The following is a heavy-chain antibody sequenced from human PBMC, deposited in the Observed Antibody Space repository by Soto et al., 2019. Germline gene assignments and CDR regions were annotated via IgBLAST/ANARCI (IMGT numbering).Heavy chain of an antibody. CDR1: GFTVSSNY. CDR2: IYSGGST. Sequence: EVQLVESGGGLIQPGGSLRLSCAASGFTVSSNYMTWVRQAPGKGPEWVSAIYSGGSTYYADSVKGRFTISRDNSKNTLYLQMNSLRAEDTAVYYCARARSTAAGLFDYWGLGTLVTVSS. V-gene: IGHV3-53*01. CDR3: ARARSTAAGLFDY. J-gene: IGHJ4*02. D-gene: IGHD6-13*01.